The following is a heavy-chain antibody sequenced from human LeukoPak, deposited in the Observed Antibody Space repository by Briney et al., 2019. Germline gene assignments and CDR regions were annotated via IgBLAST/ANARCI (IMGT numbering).Heavy chain of an antibody. V-gene: IGHV1-24*01. Sequence: ASVKVSCKVSGYTLTELSMHWVRQAPGKGLEWMGGFDPEDGGTIYVQKFQGRVTMTEDTSTDTAYMELSSLRSEDTAVYYCATVRHCGSTSCYRSPYGMDVWGQGTTVTVSS. CDR3: ATVRHCGSTSCYRSPYGMDV. J-gene: IGHJ6*02. D-gene: IGHD2-2*02. CDR1: GYTLTELS. CDR2: FDPEDGGT.